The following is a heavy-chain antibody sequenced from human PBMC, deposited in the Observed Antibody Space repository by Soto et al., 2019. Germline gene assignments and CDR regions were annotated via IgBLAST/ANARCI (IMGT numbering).Heavy chain of an antibody. J-gene: IGHJ4*02. CDR3: ARDLGWELLKAELDY. CDR1: GFTFSSYG. V-gene: IGHV3-33*01. D-gene: IGHD1-26*01. Sequence: GGSLRLSCAASGFTFSSYGMHWVRQAPGKGLEWVAVIWYDGSNKYYADSVKGRFTISRDNSKNTLYLQMNSLRAEDTAVYYCARDLGWELLKAELDYWGQGTLVTVSS. CDR2: IWYDGSNK.